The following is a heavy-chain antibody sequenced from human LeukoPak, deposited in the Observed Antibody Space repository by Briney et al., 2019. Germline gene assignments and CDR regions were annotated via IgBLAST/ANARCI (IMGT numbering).Heavy chain of an antibody. CDR3: ARVVVPAAEYYYYYYMDV. CDR1: GDSISSSTYY. J-gene: IGHJ6*03. CDR2: MCYTGNT. Sequence: SETLSLTCTVSGDSISSSTYYWGWIRQPPGKGLEWIGSMCYTGNTYYNPSLKSRVTISVDTSKNQFSLKLSSVTAADTAVYYCARVVVPAAEYYYYYYMDVWGKGTTVTVSS. V-gene: IGHV4-39*01. D-gene: IGHD2-2*01.